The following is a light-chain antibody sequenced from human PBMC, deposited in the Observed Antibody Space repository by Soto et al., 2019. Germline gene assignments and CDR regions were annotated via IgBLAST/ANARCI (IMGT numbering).Light chain of an antibody. CDR2: DVS. J-gene: IGLJ1*01. V-gene: IGLV2-11*01. CDR1: SSDVGGYNY. Sequence: QSALTQPRSVSGSPGQSITLSCTGTSSDVGGYNYVSWYRQHPGKAPKLMIYDVSKRPSGFPDRFSGSKSGNTASLSISGLQAEDEADYYCCSYAVSYTHYVYETATKLTVL. CDR3: CSYAVSYTHYV.